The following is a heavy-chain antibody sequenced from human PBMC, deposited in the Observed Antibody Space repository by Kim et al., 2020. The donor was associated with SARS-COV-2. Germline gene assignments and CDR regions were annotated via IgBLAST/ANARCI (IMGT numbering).Heavy chain of an antibody. CDR2: LDPNTGGT. J-gene: IGHJ4*02. Sequence: ASVKVSRKASGNIFNAYYIHWVRQAPGQGLEWMGWLDPNTGGTNYAQEFQGRVTMALTRDTSISTAYLDLSSLRSDDTAIYYCAGAYNWIQYIDYWGQGT. D-gene: IGHD1-20*01. V-gene: IGHV1-2*02. CDR3: AGAYNWIQYIDY. CDR1: GNIFNAYY.